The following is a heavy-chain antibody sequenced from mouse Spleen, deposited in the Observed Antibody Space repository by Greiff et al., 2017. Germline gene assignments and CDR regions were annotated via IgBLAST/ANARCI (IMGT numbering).Heavy chain of an antibody. Sequence: EVQLQESGGGLVQPGGSRKLSCAASGFTFSSFGMHWVRQAPEKGLEWVAYISSGSSTIYYADTVKGRFTISRDNPKNTLFLQMTSLRSEDTAMYYCARGGGNYVSWFAYWGQGTLVTVSA. CDR1: GFTFSSFG. J-gene: IGHJ3*01. V-gene: IGHV5-17*02. CDR2: ISSGSSTI. CDR3: ARGGGNYVSWFAY. D-gene: IGHD2-1*01.